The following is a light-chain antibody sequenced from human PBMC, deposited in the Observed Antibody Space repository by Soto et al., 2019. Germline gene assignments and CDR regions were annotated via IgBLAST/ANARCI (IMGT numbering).Light chain of an antibody. CDR1: QNISIS. V-gene: IGKV1-5*01. CDR3: QQYRSDSF. J-gene: IGKJ4*01. Sequence: DIQMTQSPSTLSASVGDRVTITCRAGQNISISLAWYQQKPGKAPKVLIYAASSLESGVPLRFSGNGSGTEFTLTISSLQPDDFATYYCQQYRSDSFFGGGTKVDIK. CDR2: AAS.